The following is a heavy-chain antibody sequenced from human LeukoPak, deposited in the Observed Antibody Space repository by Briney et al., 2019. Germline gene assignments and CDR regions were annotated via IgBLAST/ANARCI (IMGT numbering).Heavy chain of an antibody. J-gene: IGHJ6*02. CDR2: IYYSGST. Sequence: PSETLCLTCTVSGGSISSYYWTWIRQPPGKELEWIGYIYYSGSTNYNPSLKSRVTISVDTSRNQFSLMLTSVTAADTAVYYCARGGYSSSWSLGMDVWGQGTTVTVSS. D-gene: IGHD6-13*01. CDR1: GGSISSYY. V-gene: IGHV4-59*08. CDR3: ARGGYSSSWSLGMDV.